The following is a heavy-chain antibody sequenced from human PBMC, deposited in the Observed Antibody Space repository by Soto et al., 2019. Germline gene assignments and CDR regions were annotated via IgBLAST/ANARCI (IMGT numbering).Heavy chain of an antibody. J-gene: IGHJ4*02. D-gene: IGHD6-13*01. CDR3: ARRRSFSPTGFDY. CDR1: GYSFTSYW. V-gene: IGHV5-51*01. Sequence: GESLKISCKGSGYSFTSYWIGWVRQMPGKGLEWMGIIYPGDSDTRYSPSFQGQVTISAVKSISTAYLQWSSLKASDSAMYYCARRRSFSPTGFDYWGQGTLVTVSS. CDR2: IYPGDSDT.